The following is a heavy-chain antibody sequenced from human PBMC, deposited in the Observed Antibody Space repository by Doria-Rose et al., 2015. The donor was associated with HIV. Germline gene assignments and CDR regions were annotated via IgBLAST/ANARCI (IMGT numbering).Heavy chain of an antibody. V-gene: IGHV3-21*03. CDR3: ARDHYDSGGYYSD. CDR2: ISSSSEYI. D-gene: IGHD3-22*01. J-gene: IGHJ4*02. CDR1: VCTFSRYS. Sequence: PCAASVCTFSRYSMEFVRQAPGKGLEWVSSISSSSEYIYYVDSVQGRFTISRDNAKNSVYLQMNSLRTEDTAVYYCARDHYDSGGYYSDWGQGTLVTVSS.